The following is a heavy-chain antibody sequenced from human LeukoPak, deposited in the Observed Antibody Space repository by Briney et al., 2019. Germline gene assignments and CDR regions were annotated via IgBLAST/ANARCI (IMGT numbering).Heavy chain of an antibody. V-gene: IGHV3-53*01. D-gene: IGHD4-23*01. Sequence: PGGSLRLSCAASGFTVSNNYMTWVRQAPGKGLEWASVIYSGGSTYYADSVKGRFTISRDNSKNTLYLQMNSLRAEDTAVYYCAREAPGGNYFDYWGQGTLVTVSS. J-gene: IGHJ4*02. CDR1: GFTVSNNY. CDR3: AREAPGGNYFDY. CDR2: IYSGGST.